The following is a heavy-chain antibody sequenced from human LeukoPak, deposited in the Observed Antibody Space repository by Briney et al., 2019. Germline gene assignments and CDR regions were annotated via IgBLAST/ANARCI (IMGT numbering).Heavy chain of an antibody. J-gene: IGHJ3*02. CDR1: GFTVSSNY. D-gene: IGHD6-13*01. CDR3: AKDLFTSADSNTWYAFDI. V-gene: IGHV3-23*01. CDR2: ISGSTGST. Sequence: QPGGSLRLSCAASGFTVSSNYMSWVRQAPGKGLEWVSGISGSTGSTYYADSVKGRFTISRDNSKNTLYLQMNSLRAEDTAVYYCAKDLFTSADSNTWYAFDIWGQGTMVTVSS.